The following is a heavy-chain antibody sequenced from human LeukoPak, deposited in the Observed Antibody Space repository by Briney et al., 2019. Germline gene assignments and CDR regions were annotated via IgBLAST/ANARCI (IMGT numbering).Heavy chain of an antibody. J-gene: IGHJ4*02. CDR2: ISGSGAST. D-gene: IGHD2/OR15-2a*01. CDR3: AKIPRMTAEYYYFDY. Sequence: GGSLRLSCAASGFTFSSYAMSWVRQAPGKGLEWVSAISGSGASTYYADSVKGRFTISRDNSKNTLYLQLDSLRAEDTAVYYCAKIPRMTAEYYYFDYWGQGTLVTVSS. CDR1: GFTFSSYA. V-gene: IGHV3-23*01.